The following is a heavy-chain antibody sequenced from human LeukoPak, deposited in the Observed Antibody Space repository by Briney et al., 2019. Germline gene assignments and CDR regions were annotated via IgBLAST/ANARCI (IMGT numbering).Heavy chain of an antibody. V-gene: IGHV3-66*01. J-gene: IGHJ4*02. CDR2: IYNTGNT. CDR3: ASGRLSGKGYDH. D-gene: IGHD1-26*01. Sequence: QPGGSLRLSCAASGFTVSSNCMIWVRQPPGKGLEWVSVIYNTGNTYHADSVRGRFIISRDNSENTLHLQMNSLRAEDTAVYYCASGRLSGKGYDHWGQGTLVTVSS. CDR1: GFTVSSNC.